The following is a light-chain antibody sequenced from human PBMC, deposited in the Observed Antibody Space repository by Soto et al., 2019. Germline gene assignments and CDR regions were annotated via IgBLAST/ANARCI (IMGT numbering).Light chain of an antibody. J-gene: IGKJ4*01. V-gene: IGKV2-28*01. Sequence: DIVMTQSPLSLPVTPGEPASISCRSSQSLLHSNGYNYLDWYLQKPGQSPQLLIYLGSNRASGVPDRFSGSGSGTHFTLKISRVEAEDVGVYDCMQALQLALTFVGGTKVEIK. CDR2: LGS. CDR3: MQALQLALT. CDR1: QSLLHSNGYNY.